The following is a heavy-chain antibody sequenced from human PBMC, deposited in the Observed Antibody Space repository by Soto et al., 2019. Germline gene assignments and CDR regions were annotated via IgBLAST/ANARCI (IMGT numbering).Heavy chain of an antibody. CDR1: GFTFSSYA. CDR3: AEGDRGSGWWGRCYYGMDV. D-gene: IGHD6-19*01. J-gene: IGHJ6*02. Sequence: PGGSLRLSCAASGFTFSSYAMSWVRQAPGKGLEWVSAISGSGGSTYYADSVKGRFTISRDNSKNTLYLQMNSLRAEDTAVYYCAEGDRGSGWWGRCYYGMDVWGQGTTVTVSS. V-gene: IGHV3-23*01. CDR2: ISGSGGST.